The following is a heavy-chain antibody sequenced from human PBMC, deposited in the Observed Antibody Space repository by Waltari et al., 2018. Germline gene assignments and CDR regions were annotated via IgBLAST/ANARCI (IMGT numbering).Heavy chain of an antibody. V-gene: IGHV4-59*01. CDR2: IYYSGST. J-gene: IGHJ4*02. CDR3: ARGGYIWGSLDYFDY. CDR1: GGSLSSYY. D-gene: IGHD3-16*01. Sequence: LTCTVSGGSLSSYYWSWIRQPPGKGLEWIGYIYYSGSTNYNPSLKSRVTISVDSSKNQFSLKLSSVTAADTAVYYCARGGYIWGSLDYFDYWGQGTLVTVSS.